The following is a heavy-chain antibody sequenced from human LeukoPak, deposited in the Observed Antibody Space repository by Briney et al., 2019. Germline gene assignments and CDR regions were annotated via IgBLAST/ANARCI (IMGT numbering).Heavy chain of an antibody. D-gene: IGHD5-24*01. CDR3: ASGRRDGYPDY. Sequence: GGSLRLSCAASAFTVSSNYMSWVRQAPGKGLEWVSVIYSGGSTFYADSVKGLFTISRDNSKNTVYLQMNSLRAEDTAVYYCASGRRDGYPDYWGQGTLVTVSS. V-gene: IGHV3-66*01. J-gene: IGHJ4*02. CDR1: AFTVSSNY. CDR2: IYSGGST.